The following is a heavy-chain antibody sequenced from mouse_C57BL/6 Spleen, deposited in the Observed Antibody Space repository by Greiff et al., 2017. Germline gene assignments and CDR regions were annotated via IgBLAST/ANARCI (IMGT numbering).Heavy chain of an antibody. J-gene: IGHJ1*03. CDR3: ASGTGVASRYWYFDV. V-gene: IGHV5-12*01. Sequence: DVKLVESGGGLVQPGGSLKLSCAASGFTFSDYYMYWVRQTPEKRLAWVAYISTGGGSTYYPDTVKGRFTISRDNAKNTLYLQMGRLKSEDTAMYYCASGTGVASRYWYFDVWGTGTTVTVSS. D-gene: IGHD1-1*01. CDR2: ISTGGGST. CDR1: GFTFSDYY.